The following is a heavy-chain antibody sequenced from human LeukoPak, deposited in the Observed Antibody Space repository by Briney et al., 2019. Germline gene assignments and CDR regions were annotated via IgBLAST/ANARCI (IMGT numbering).Heavy chain of an antibody. CDR3: ARFPYSSSGSGY. V-gene: IGHV4-30-4*01. CDR1: GGSISSGDYY. Sequence: PSETLSLTCTVSGGSISSGDYYWSWLRQPPGKGLEWIGYIYYSGSTYFNPSLKSRVTISVETSKNQFSLKLSSVTAADTAVYYCARFPYSSSGSGYWGQGTLVTVSS. D-gene: IGHD6-6*01. J-gene: IGHJ4*02. CDR2: IYYSGST.